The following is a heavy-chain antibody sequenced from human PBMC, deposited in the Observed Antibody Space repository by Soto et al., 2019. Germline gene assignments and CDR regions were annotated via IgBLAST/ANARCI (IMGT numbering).Heavy chain of an antibody. D-gene: IGHD3-10*01. V-gene: IGHV5-51*01. CDR2: IYPGDSDT. Sequence: GESLKISCKGSGYSFTSYWIGWVRQMPGKGLEWMGIIYPGDSDTRYSPSFQGQVTISADKSISTAYLQWSSLKASDTAMYYCARRGITMVRGVSENYSYSGMDVWAQRTTVTVSS. CDR3: ARRGITMVRGVSENYSYSGMDV. J-gene: IGHJ6*02. CDR1: GYSFTSYW.